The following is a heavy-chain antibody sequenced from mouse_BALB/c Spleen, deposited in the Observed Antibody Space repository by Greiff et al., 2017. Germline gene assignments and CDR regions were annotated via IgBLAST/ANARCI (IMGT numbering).Heavy chain of an antibody. D-gene: IGHD2-4*01. Sequence: DVMLVESGGDLVKPGGSLKLSCAASGFTFSSYGMSWVRQTPDKRLEWVATISSGGSYTYYPDSVKGRFTISRDNAKNTLYLQMSSLKSEDTAMYYCARHGDYDDFDYWGQGTTLTVSS. CDR2: ISSGGSYT. V-gene: IGHV5-6*02. CDR3: ARHGDYDDFDY. CDR1: GFTFSSYG. J-gene: IGHJ2*01.